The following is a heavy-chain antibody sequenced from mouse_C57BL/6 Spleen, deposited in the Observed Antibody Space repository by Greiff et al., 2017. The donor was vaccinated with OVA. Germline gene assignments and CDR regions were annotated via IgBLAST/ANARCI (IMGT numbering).Heavy chain of an antibody. V-gene: IGHV5-4*01. CDR1: GFTFSSYA. CDR3: ARDRGYDYGGY. J-gene: IGHJ4*01. Sequence: EVKLVESGGGLVKPGGSLKLSCAASGFTFSSYAMSWVRQTPEKRLEWVATISDGGSYTYYPDNVKGRFTISRDNAKNNLYLQMSHLKSEDTAMYYCARDRGYDYGGYWGQGTSVTVSS. CDR2: ISDGGSYT. D-gene: IGHD2-4*01.